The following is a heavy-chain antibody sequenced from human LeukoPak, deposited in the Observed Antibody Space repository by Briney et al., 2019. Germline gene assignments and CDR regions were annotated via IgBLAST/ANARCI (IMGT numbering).Heavy chain of an antibody. J-gene: IGHJ6*02. CDR3: ARDFFGIAAAGTNGMDV. CDR2: INDDGSAT. CDR1: GFTFSNYW. V-gene: IGHV3-74*01. D-gene: IGHD6-13*01. Sequence: GGSLRLSCAGSGFTFSNYWIHWVRQAPGKGLVWVSRINDDGSATSHADSVKGRFTISRDNAKNSLYLQMNSLRAEDTAVYYCARDFFGIAAAGTNGMDVWGQGTTVTVSS.